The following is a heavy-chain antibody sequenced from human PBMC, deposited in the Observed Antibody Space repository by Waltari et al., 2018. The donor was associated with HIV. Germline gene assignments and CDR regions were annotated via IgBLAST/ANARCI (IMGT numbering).Heavy chain of an antibody. CDR3: ARESSGDFDY. D-gene: IGHD3-10*01. CDR1: RLHFTSYG. V-gene: IGHV1-69*13. J-gene: IGHJ4*02. Sequence: QVHVALSGAEVKKPGSSVKVSCKASRLHFTSYGLSWVRQAPGQGLEWMGGIKPPYGRPNYARQFQGKVIITADDFTNTVYMELTSLASEDTAVYFCARESSGDFDYWGPGTLVTVSS. CDR2: IKPPYGRP.